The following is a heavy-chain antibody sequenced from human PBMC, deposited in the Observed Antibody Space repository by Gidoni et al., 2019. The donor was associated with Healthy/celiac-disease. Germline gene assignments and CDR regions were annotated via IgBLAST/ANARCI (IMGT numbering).Heavy chain of an antibody. V-gene: IGHV1-69*06. D-gene: IGHD4-4*01. CDR1: GGTFSSYA. CDR2: IIPLFVTA. J-gene: IGHJ6*02. CDR3: ARSTVTPADYYYYGMDV. Sequence: QVQLVQSGAEVKKPGSSVKVSCKASGGTFSSYAISWVRPAPGQGLEWMGGIIPLFVTATYAQQFQRRVTITADNSSSTASMVLSSLRSADTAVYYCARSTVTPADYYYYGMDVWGQGTTVTVSS.